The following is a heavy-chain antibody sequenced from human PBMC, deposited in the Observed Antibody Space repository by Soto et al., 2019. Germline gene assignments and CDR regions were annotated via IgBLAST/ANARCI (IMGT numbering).Heavy chain of an antibody. D-gene: IGHD4-17*01. Sequence: SETLSLTCAVYGGSFSGYYWSWIRQHPGKGLEWIGYIYYSGSTYYNPSLKSRVTISVDTSKNQFSLKLSSVTAADTVVYYCARVTTVTTYYFDYWGQGTLVTVSS. CDR1: GGSFSGYY. CDR2: IYYSGST. V-gene: IGHV4-31*11. J-gene: IGHJ4*02. CDR3: ARVTTVTTYYFDY.